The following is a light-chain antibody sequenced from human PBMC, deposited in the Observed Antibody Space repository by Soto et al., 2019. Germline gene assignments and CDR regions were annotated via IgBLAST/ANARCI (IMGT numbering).Light chain of an antibody. V-gene: IGLV1-44*01. Sequence: QSVLTQSPSASGTPGQRVTISCSGSTSNIGSNPVNWYQQLPGTAPKLLISSKNERPSGVPDRFSGSKSGTSAFLAIGGLQSEDEADYYCAAWDDNLKGRVFGSGTKLTVL. CDR2: SKN. CDR1: TSNIGSNP. CDR3: AAWDDNLKGRV. J-gene: IGLJ1*01.